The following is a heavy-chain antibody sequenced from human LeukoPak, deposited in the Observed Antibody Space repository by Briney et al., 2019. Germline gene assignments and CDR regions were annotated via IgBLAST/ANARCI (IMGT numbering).Heavy chain of an antibody. J-gene: IGHJ6*02. Sequence: PGGSLRLSCAASGFTFSSYSMNWVRQAPGKGLEWVSYISSSSSTIYYADSVKGRFTISRDNAKNSLYLQMNSLRAEDTAVYYCARDNTMVRGSDYYYGMDVWGQGTTVTVSS. V-gene: IGHV3-48*04. D-gene: IGHD3-10*01. CDR1: GFTFSSYS. CDR3: ARDNTMVRGSDYYYGMDV. CDR2: ISSSSSTI.